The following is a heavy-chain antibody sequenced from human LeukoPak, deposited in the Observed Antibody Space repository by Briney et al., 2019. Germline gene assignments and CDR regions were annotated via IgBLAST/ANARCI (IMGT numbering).Heavy chain of an antibody. D-gene: IGHD6-19*01. CDR3: AEQGLDPYYFDY. V-gene: IGHV3-30-3*01. CDR1: GFTFSSYA. Sequence: GGSLRLSCAASGFTFSSYAMHWVRQAPGKGLEWVAVISYDGSNKYYADSVKGRFTISRDNSKNTLYLQMDSLRAEETAVYYWAEQGLDPYYFDYWGQGTLVTVSS. CDR2: ISYDGSNK. J-gene: IGHJ4*02.